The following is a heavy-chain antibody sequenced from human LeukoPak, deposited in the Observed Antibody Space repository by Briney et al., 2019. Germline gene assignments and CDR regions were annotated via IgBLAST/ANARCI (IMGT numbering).Heavy chain of an antibody. CDR3: ARDLGRWLQLPGY. D-gene: IGHD5-24*01. V-gene: IGHV1-2*02. CDR2: INPNSGGT. CDR1: GYTFTSYY. Sequence: ASVKVSCKASGYTFTSYYMHWVRQAPGQGLEWMGWINPNSGGTNYAQKFQGRVTMTRDTSISTAYMELSRLRSDDTAVYYCARDLGRWLQLPGYWGQGTLVTVSS. J-gene: IGHJ4*02.